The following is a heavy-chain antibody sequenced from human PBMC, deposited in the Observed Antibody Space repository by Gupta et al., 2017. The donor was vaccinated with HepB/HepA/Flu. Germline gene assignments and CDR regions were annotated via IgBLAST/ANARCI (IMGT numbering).Heavy chain of an antibody. V-gene: IGHV6-1*01. D-gene: IGHD6-13*01. Sequence: QVQHQQSGPGLVTPSQALSLTCAISGDSLSSNSDAWNWFRQSPSRGLEWLGRTYYRSKWYNDYAVSVKGRISINPDTSKNQFSLQLNSVTPEDTAVYYCARASSSWVKFDYWGQGTLVTASS. CDR3: ARASSSWVKFDY. CDR1: GDSLSSNSDA. J-gene: IGHJ4*02. CDR2: TYYRSKWYN.